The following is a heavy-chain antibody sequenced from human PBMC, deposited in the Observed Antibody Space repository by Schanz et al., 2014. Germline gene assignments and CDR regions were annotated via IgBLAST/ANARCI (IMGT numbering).Heavy chain of an antibody. J-gene: IGHJ6*02. CDR3: ARENKDYDSILNKFFHYGLDL. V-gene: IGHV1-2*06. CDR2: INPNSGDT. Sequence: QVHLVQSGSEVKKPGASVKVSCKASRYPFTAYYMHWVRQAPGQGLEWMGRINPNSGDTNYAQKFQGRVTMTRDRSISTANMELSRLRSDDTAVYYCARENKDYDSILNKFFHYGLDLWGQGTTVTVSS. D-gene: IGHD3-3*02. CDR1: RYPFTAYY.